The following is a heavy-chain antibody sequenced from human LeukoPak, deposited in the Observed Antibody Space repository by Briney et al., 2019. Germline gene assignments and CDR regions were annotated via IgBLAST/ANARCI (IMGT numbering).Heavy chain of an antibody. V-gene: IGHV4-59*08. CDR3: ARRYCSGGSCYPDY. D-gene: IGHD2-15*01. CDR1: GGSISSYY. CDR2: IYYSGST. J-gene: IGHJ4*02. Sequence: KPSETLSLTCTVSGGSISSYYWSWIRQPPGKGLESIRYIYYSGSTNYNPSLKSRVTISVDTSKNQFSLKLSSVTAADTAVYYCARRYCSGGSCYPDYWGQGTLVTVSS.